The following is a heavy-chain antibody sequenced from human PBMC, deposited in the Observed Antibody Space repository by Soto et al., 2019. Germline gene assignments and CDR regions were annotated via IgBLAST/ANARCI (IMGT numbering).Heavy chain of an antibody. CDR1: GFTFSSYA. CDR2: ISYDGSNK. Sequence: QVQLVESGGGVVQPGRSLRLSCAASGFTFSSYAMHWVRQAPGKGLEWVAVISYDGSNKYYADSVKGRFTISRDNSKNTLYLQMNSLRAEDTAVYYCARDKGWSGSFLGIWGQGTMVTVSS. D-gene: IGHD1-26*01. J-gene: IGHJ3*02. V-gene: IGHV3-30-3*01. CDR3: ARDKGWSGSFLGI.